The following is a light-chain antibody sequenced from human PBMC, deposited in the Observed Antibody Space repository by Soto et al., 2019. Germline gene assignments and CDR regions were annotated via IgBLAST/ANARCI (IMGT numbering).Light chain of an antibody. CDR2: KAS. CDR1: QTISSW. J-gene: IGKJ1*01. V-gene: IGKV1-5*03. Sequence: DIQMTQSPSTLSGSVGDRVTITCRASQTISSWLAWYQQKPGKAPKLLIYKASTLKRGVPSRFSGSGSGTEFPLTISSLQPDDFATYYCQHYNSYSEAFGQGTKVEL. CDR3: QHYNSYSEA.